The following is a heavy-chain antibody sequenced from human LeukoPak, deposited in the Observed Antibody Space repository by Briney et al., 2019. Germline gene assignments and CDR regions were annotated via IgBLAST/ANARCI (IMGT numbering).Heavy chain of an antibody. CDR1: GFTFSSYT. CDR2: ISSSGTTI. CDR3: ARGLLYCSGGSCYSRFDP. J-gene: IGHJ5*02. Sequence: PGGSLRLSCVASGFTFSSYTMNWLRQAPGKGLEWVSYISSSGTTIYYADSVKGRFTISRDNAVNSLYLQMNSLRDEDTAVYYCARGLLYCSGGSCYSRFDPWGQGTLVTVSS. V-gene: IGHV3-48*02. D-gene: IGHD2-15*01.